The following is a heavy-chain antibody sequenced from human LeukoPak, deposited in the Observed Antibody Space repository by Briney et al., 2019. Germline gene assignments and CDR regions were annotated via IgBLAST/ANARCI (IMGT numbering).Heavy chain of an antibody. CDR3: ARDVHDYGDYVGDY. J-gene: IGHJ4*02. CDR1: GGTFSSYA. D-gene: IGHD4-17*01. V-gene: IGHV1-69*06. Sequence: GSSVKVSCKASGGTFSSYAISWVRQAPGQGLEWMGGIIPIFGTANYAQEFQGRVTFTADKSTNTAYMEVSSLRSEDTAIYYCARDVHDYGDYVGDYWGQGTLVTVSS. CDR2: IIPIFGTA.